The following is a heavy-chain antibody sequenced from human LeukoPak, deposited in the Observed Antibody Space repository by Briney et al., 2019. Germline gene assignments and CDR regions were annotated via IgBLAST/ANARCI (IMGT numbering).Heavy chain of an antibody. Sequence: GGSLRLPCAASGFTFSSYSMNWVRQAPGKGLEWVSSISSTGSYIYYADSVKGRFTISRDNAKNSLYLQMNSLRAEDTAVYYCARGPPVKVIVVVIRPDPGQFPWGRGTLVTVSS. CDR2: ISSTGSYI. J-gene: IGHJ2*01. CDR1: GFTFSSYS. CDR3: ARGPPVKVIVVVIRPDPGQFP. V-gene: IGHV3-21*01. D-gene: IGHD3-22*01.